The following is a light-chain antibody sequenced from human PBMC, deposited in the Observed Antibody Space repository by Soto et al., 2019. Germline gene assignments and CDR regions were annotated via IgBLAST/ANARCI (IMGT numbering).Light chain of an antibody. V-gene: IGKV1-39*01. CDR2: AAS. J-gene: IGKJ2*01. Sequence: DIQMTQSPSSLSASVGDRVTITCRASQSISSYLNWYQQKPGKAPKLLIYAASSLQSGVPSRFSGSGSGTDLTLTINSLQPEDFAPYYCQQSYSTPRTFGQGTKLEIK. CDR1: QSISSY. CDR3: QQSYSTPRT.